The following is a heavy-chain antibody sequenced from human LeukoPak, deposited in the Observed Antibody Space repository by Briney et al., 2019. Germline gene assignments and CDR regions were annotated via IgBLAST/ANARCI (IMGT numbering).Heavy chain of an antibody. J-gene: IGHJ4*02. CDR1: GFTFSSYT. V-gene: IGHV3-30*02. Sequence: GGSLRLSCAASGFTFSSYTMHWVRQAPGKGLEWVAFIQYDESTKYYADSLKGRFTISRDNSKNTLYLQMNSLRPEDTAVYYCARDSIRQQLYYFDYWGQGTLVTVPS. D-gene: IGHD6-13*01. CDR2: IQYDESTK. CDR3: ARDSIRQQLYYFDY.